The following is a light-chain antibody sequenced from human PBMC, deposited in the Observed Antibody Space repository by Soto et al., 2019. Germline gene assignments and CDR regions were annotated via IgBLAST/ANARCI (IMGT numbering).Light chain of an antibody. Sequence: QSALTQPPSASGSPGQSVAISCTGTSSDIGSYVFVSWYQQHPGKALKLLIYEVTKRPSGVPDRFSGSKSGNTASLTVSGLQVEDEADYYCSIFAGGNSVIFGGGTKLTVL. CDR3: SIFAGGNSVI. CDR2: EVT. J-gene: IGLJ2*01. CDR1: SSDIGSYVF. V-gene: IGLV2-8*01.